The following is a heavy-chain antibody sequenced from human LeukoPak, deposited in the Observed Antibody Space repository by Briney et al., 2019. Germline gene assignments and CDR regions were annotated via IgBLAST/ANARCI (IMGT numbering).Heavy chain of an antibody. V-gene: IGHV3-23*01. D-gene: IGHD2-2*01. Sequence: GRSLRPSCDAPGFTISTYAMNWIRHAPRERLKRVSGLSGSGGSTWYADSVKGRFTISRDNSKNTVYLHMNSLRAEDTAVYYCAKFEGLCGSANTCYHFDCWGQGTLVTVSS. CDR1: GFTISTYA. CDR3: AKFEGLCGSANTCYHFDC. J-gene: IGHJ4*02. CDR2: LSGSGGST.